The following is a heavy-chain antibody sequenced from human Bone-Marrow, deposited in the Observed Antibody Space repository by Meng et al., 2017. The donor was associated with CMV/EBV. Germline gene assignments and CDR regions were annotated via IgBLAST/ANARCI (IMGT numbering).Heavy chain of an antibody. J-gene: IGHJ6*02. CDR1: GFTFSSYW. D-gene: IGHD2-2*01. V-gene: IGHV3-74*01. CDR2: INSDGSST. CDR3: ARDIIVVVPSFLAPDYYYGMDV. Sequence: GESLKISCAASGFTFSSYWMHWVRQAPGKGLVWVSRINSDGSSTSYADSVKGRFTISRDNAKNTLYLQMNSLRAEDTAVYYCARDIIVVVPSFLAPDYYYGMDVWGQGTTVTVS.